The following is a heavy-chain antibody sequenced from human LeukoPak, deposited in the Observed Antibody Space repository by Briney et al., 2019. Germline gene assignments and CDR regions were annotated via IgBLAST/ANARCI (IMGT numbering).Heavy chain of an antibody. D-gene: IGHD1-7*01. CDR1: GGSFSGYY. CDR3: ARVRNYAYNWFDP. CDR2: INHSGST. Sequence: SETLSLTCAVYGGSFSGYYWSWIRQPPGKGLEWIGEINHSGSTNYNPSLKSRVTISVDTSKNQFSLKLSSVTAADTAVYYCARVRNYAYNWFDPWGQGTLATVSS. J-gene: IGHJ5*02. V-gene: IGHV4-34*01.